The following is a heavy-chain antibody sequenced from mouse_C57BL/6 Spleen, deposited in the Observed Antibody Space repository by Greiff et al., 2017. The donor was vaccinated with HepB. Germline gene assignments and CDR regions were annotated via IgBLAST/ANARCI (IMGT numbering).Heavy chain of an antibody. D-gene: IGHD1-1*01. CDR1: GYSFTDYN. Sequence: EVKVVESGPELVKPGASVKISCKASGYSFTDYNMNWVKQSNGKSLEWIGVINPNYGTTSYNQKFKGKATLTVDQSSSTAYMQLNSLTSEDSAVYYCARRGYYGSSFDYWGQGTTLTVSS. CDR3: ARRGYYGSSFDY. V-gene: IGHV1-39*01. CDR2: INPNYGTT. J-gene: IGHJ2*01.